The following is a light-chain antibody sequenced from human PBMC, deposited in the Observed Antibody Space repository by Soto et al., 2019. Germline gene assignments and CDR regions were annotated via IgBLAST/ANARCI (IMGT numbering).Light chain of an antibody. Sequence: IQLALSPCSLSASVGVSVTITCLASQGIRSALAWYQQTPGRPPKLLIYDASTLETGVPSRFSGSRSGTDFTLTVSSLQPEDFATYYCQQYYSYPRTFGQGTKVDI. CDR2: DAS. V-gene: IGKV1-13*02. J-gene: IGKJ1*01. CDR3: QQYYSYPRT. CDR1: QGIRSA.